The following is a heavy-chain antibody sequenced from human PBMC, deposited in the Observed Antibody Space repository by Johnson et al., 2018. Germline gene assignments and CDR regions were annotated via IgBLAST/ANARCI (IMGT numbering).Heavy chain of an antibody. Sequence: EVQLLESGGGLVKPGESLRLSCAASNFTFTNAWMNWVRQAPGKGLEWVGRIKRKIAGGTTDYAAPVKGRFTISRDDSKNTLFLQMNSLKTEETAVYYCGSLGGYGLWGQGTMVTVSS. J-gene: IGHJ3*01. V-gene: IGHV3-15*07. CDR2: IKRKIAGGTT. CDR3: GSLGGYGL. CDR1: NFTFTNAW. D-gene: IGHD3-22*01.